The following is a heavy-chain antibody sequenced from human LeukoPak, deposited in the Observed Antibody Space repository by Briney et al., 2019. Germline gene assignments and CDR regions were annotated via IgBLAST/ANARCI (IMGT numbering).Heavy chain of an antibody. CDR3: ARGNSSRYYFDY. V-gene: IGHV4-34*01. D-gene: IGHD6-13*01. CDR1: GGSFSGYY. J-gene: IGHJ4*02. Sequence: SETLSLTCAVYGGSFSGYYWSWIRQPPGKGPEWIGEINHSGSTNYNPSLKSRVTISVDTSKNQFSLKLSSVTAADTAVYYCARGNSSRYYFDYWGQGTLVTVSS. CDR2: INHSGST.